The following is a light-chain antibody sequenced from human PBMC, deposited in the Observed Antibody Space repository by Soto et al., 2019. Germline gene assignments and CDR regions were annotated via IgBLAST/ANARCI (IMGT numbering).Light chain of an antibody. J-gene: IGKJ5*01. CDR3: QLGYRTTPIT. V-gene: IGKV1-39*01. Sequence: DIQMPHSPYSLSAAIGDRVTITCRASHSIKTDLNWYKHKPGAAPKLLIFGASNLESGVPSRFSGSGSGTEVTLSISSLQPEDFAPYDCQLGYRTTPITFGQGTRVEIK. CDR1: HSIKTD. CDR2: GAS.